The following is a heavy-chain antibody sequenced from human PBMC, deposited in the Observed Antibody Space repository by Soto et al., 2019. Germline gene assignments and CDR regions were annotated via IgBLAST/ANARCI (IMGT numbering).Heavy chain of an antibody. CDR3: AREGLARGASDFGPDV. D-gene: IGHD3-10*01. Sequence: QVRLQESGPGLVKPSETLSLTCTVSGGSTSIYYWNWIRQVPGKGLEWIGYINDNGNTNYNPSLXSXPXIXXDTSKNESSLPLRSMTAADTAVYYCAREGLARGASDFGPDVWGQGTTVTVSS. CDR2: INDNGNT. V-gene: IGHV4-59*01. J-gene: IGHJ6*02. CDR1: GGSTSIYY.